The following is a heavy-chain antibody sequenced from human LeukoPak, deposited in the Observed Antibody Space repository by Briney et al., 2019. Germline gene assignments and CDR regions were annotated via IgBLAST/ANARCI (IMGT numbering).Heavy chain of an antibody. CDR2: INPNIGDA. CDR1: GYTFTDYF. CDR3: ARMALDGSDSIGFDS. D-gene: IGHD2-21*02. Sequence: GASVKVSRKASGYTFTDYFIHWVRQAPGQGLEWMGWINPNIGDASYAQKFQDRVTMTRDRSINTAYMELSRLTSDDTAVYYCARMALDGSDSIGFDSWGQGTLVTVSS. J-gene: IGHJ5*01. V-gene: IGHV1-2*02.